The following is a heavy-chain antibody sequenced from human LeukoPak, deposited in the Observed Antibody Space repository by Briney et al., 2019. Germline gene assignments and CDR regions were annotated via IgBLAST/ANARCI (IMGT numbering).Heavy chain of an antibody. CDR2: ISYDGSKE. CDR3: AKCPYDSGSYPDY. D-gene: IGHD3-10*01. Sequence: GGSLRLSCAASGFTFSTFGMHWVRQAPGKGLEWVAVISYDGSKEYYAGSMKGRFTISRDNSKNTLYLQMNGLRAEDTAVYYCAKCPYDSGSYPDYWGQGTLVTVSS. CDR1: GFTFSTFG. J-gene: IGHJ4*02. V-gene: IGHV3-30*18.